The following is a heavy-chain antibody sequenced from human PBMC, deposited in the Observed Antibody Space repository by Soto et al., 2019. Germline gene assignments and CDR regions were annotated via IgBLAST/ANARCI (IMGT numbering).Heavy chain of an antibody. CDR2: IRGSGDST. D-gene: IGHD6-13*01. J-gene: IGHJ4*02. V-gene: IGHV3-23*01. CDR3: AKDRSSSWTSDY. CDR1: GFTFSSYA. Sequence: GGSLRLSCAATGFTFSSYAMSWVRQAPGKGLEWVSAIRGSGDSTYYADSVKGRFTISGDNSKNTLYLQMNSLRAEDTAVYSCAKDRSSSWTSDYWGQGTLVTAPQ.